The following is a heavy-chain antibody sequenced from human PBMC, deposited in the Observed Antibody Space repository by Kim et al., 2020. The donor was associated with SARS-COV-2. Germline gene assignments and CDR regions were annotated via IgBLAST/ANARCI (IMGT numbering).Heavy chain of an antibody. CDR3: ARDWQWLAFDM. CDR1: GYTFTDYY. J-gene: IGHJ4*02. CDR2: INPKNGDT. Sequence: ASVKVSCRASGYTFTDYYMHWVRQAPGQGLEWMGRINPKNGDTKYAHKFQGRVTMTRDTSISTAYMELSRLQYDDTAVYYCARDWQWLAFDMWGQGTPVTVSS. D-gene: IGHD6-19*01. V-gene: IGHV1-2*06.